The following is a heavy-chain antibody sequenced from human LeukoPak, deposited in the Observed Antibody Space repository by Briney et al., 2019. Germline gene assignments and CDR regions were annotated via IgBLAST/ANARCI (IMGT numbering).Heavy chain of an antibody. CDR2: ISWNSGSV. J-gene: IGHJ5*02. CDR1: GFTFDDYA. Sequence: GGSLRLSCAASGFTFDDYAMHWVRQAPGKGLEWVSGISWNSGSVGYAGSVKGRFTISRDNAKNSLYLQMNSLRAEDTAVYYCTRLESSGFDPWGQGTLVTVSS. D-gene: IGHD3-22*01. CDR3: TRLESSGFDP. V-gene: IGHV3-9*01.